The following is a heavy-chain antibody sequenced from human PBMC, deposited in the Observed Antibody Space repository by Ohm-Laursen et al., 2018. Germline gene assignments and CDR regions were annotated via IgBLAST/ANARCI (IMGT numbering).Heavy chain of an antibody. CDR3: ASEGRGRFDY. CDR2: IYYSGST. J-gene: IGHJ4*02. CDR1: GGSISSYY. V-gene: IGHV4-59*01. D-gene: IGHD3-10*01. Sequence: SETLSLTCPVSGGSISSYYWSWIRQPPGKGLEWIGYIYYSGSTNYNPSLKSRVTISVDTSKNQFSLKLSSVTAADTAVYYCASEGRGRFDYWGQGTLVTVSS.